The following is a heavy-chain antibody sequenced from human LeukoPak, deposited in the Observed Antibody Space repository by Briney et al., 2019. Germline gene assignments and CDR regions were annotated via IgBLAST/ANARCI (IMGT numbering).Heavy chain of an antibody. V-gene: IGHV4-61*02. CDR3: ARTSYSYDINGWVPFDY. J-gene: IGHJ4*02. Sequence: SETLSLTCTVSGNSISSGDNYWSWIRQPAGKGLEWIGRIYTSGSTNYNPSLKSRVTISGDTSKNQFSLRLSSVTAADTAVYYCARTSYSYDINGWVPFDYWGQGTLVTVSS. D-gene: IGHD3-22*01. CDR2: IYTSGST. CDR1: GNSISSGDNY.